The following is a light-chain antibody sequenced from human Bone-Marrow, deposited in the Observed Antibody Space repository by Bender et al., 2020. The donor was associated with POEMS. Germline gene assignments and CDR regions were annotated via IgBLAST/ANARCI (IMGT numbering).Light chain of an antibody. CDR2: QDS. CDR1: SIGSKI. V-gene: IGLV3-21*02. Sequence: SYVLTQPPSVSVAPGQTARITCGGNSIGSKIVHWYQQKPGQSPVLVIYQDSQRPSGIPERFSGSKSGTSASLTISGLQAEDEADYYCCSYAGSNTLVFGGGTKLTVL. J-gene: IGLJ2*01. CDR3: CSYAGSNTLV.